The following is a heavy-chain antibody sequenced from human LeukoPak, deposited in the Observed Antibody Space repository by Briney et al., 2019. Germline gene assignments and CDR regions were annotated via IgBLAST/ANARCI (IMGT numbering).Heavy chain of an antibody. CDR1: GFTVSTNY. CDR3: ARGSGSYYVKSG. D-gene: IGHD1-26*01. Sequence: PGGSLRLSCVVSGFTVSTNYMSWVRQAPGKGLEWVSVIYSGGSTYYADSVKGRFTISRDNSKNTLYLQMNSLRAEDTAVYYCARGSGSYYVKSGWGQGTLVTVSS. V-gene: IGHV3-66*01. J-gene: IGHJ4*02. CDR2: IYSGGST.